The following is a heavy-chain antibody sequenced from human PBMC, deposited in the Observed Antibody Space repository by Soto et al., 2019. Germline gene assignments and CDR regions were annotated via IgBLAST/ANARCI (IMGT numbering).Heavy chain of an antibody. CDR2: IAWDDEK. Sequence: SGPTLVNPTQTLTLTCHFSGFSLTRGMCVTWVRQSPGKALEWLALIAWDDEKYYSPSLKTRLTISKDTDKNPVVLKMTNMAPLATATYFCARTLDAVAMPIIEVSIGAMDVWGQGATVTVSS. D-gene: IGHD2-2*01. CDR3: ARTLDAVAMPIIEVSIGAMDV. V-gene: IGHV2-70*13. J-gene: IGHJ6*02. CDR1: GFSLTRGMC.